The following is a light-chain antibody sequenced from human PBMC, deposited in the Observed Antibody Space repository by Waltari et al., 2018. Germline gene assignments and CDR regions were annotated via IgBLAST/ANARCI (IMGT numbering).Light chain of an antibody. CDR2: LGS. CDR1: QSLLNSNGYNY. CDR3: MQALQSPFT. V-gene: IGKV2-28*01. J-gene: IGKJ3*01. Sequence: IALTQSPPSLPATPGLLASISCSSSQSLLNSNGYNYLDWYLQKPGQSPQLLIYLGSNRASGVPDRFSGSGSGTDFTLKISRVEAEDVGVYYCMQALQSPFTFGPGTKVDIK.